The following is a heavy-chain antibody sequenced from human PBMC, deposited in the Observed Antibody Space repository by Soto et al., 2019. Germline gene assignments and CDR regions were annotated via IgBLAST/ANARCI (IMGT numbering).Heavy chain of an antibody. CDR3: AKSWYGSSGNYFDY. J-gene: IGHJ4*02. Sequence: GGSLRLSCAASGFTFSSYGMHWVRQAPGKGLEWVAVISYDGSNKYYADSVKGRFTISRDNSKNTPYLQMNSLRAEDTAVYYCAKSWYGSSGNYFDYWGQGTLVTVSS. D-gene: IGHD6-13*01. CDR2: ISYDGSNK. CDR1: GFTFSSYG. V-gene: IGHV3-30*18.